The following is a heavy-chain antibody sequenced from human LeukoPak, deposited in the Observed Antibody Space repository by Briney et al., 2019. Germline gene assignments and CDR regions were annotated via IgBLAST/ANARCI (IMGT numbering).Heavy chain of an antibody. D-gene: IGHD3-22*01. J-gene: IGHJ6*02. Sequence: SETLSLTCTVSGGSISSYYWSWIRQPAGKGLEWIGRIYTSGSTNYNPSLKSRVTMSVDTSKNQFSLKLSSVTAADTAVYYCARVSSGLHSSGYYPYYGMDVWGQGTTVTVSS. CDR1: GGSISSYY. V-gene: IGHV4-4*07. CDR2: IYTSGST. CDR3: ARVSSGLHSSGYYPYYGMDV.